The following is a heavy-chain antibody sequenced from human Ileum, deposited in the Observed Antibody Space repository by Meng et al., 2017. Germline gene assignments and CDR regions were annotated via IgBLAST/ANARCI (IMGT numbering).Heavy chain of an antibody. Sequence: QVHLQASVPGLTKPSQTPSLTCTVSGASFSSWYYYLGWFRQHPEKGLECIGFIYSSGVTDYSSALSCRFTISLDTSKNQFSLSLNSITAADTAIYYCARGNGVYEPPSYWGQGTLVTVSS. V-gene: IGHV4-31*03. D-gene: IGHD5/OR15-5a*01. CDR1: GASFSSWYYY. CDR2: IYSSGVT. J-gene: IGHJ4*02. CDR3: ARGNGVYEPPSY.